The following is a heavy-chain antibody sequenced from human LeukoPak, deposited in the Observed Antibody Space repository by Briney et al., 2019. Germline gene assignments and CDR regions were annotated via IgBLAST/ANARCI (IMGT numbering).Heavy chain of an antibody. CDR1: GGSISGYY. V-gene: IGHV4-59*01. J-gene: IGHJ4*02. CDR3: TREHGSGGYFDY. Sequence: SETLSLTCTVSGGSISGYYCSWLRQPPGKGLEWIGYIHYSGITDYNPSLKSRVTISVDTSKNQFSLKLSSVTAADTAVYYCTREHGSGGYFDYSGQGTLVTVSS. CDR2: IHYSGIT. D-gene: IGHD3-3*01.